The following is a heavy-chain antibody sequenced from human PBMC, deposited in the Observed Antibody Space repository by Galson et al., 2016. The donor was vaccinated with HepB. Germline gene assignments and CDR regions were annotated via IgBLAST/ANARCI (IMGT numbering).Heavy chain of an antibody. CDR3: AKDSSVAVAGTVFDY. CDR2: ILYDGSDK. CDR1: GFTFSRYA. J-gene: IGHJ4*02. D-gene: IGHD6-19*01. Sequence: SLRLSCAASGFTFSRYAMHWVRQAPGKGLEWVADILYDGSDKKYGDSVKGRYTISRDNSKNTLYLQMNSLRAEDTAVYYCAKDSSVAVAGTVFDYWGQGTLVTVSS. V-gene: IGHV3-30*18.